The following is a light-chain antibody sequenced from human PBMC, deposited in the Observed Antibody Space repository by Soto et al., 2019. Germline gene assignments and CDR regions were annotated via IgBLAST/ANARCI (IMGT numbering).Light chain of an antibody. CDR3: EQRSNWPLT. Sequence: ELVMTQSPATLPVSPGERANLSCRASQSVSVNLAWYQKKPGQVPRLIIYDASNRATGIPARFSGSGSGTDFTLTISSLEPEDFAVYYCEQRSNWPLTLGGGTKVDI. V-gene: IGKV3-11*01. CDR2: DAS. J-gene: IGKJ4*01. CDR1: QSVSVN.